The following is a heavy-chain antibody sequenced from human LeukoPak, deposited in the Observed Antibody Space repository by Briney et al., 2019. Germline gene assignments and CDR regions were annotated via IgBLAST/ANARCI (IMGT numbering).Heavy chain of an antibody. J-gene: IGHJ4*02. CDR3: ARDRTPRGFLEWLPNDAFDY. CDR1: GYTFTSYY. Sequence: ASVTVSCKASGYTFTSYYMHWVRQAPGQGLEWMGIINPSGGSTSYAQKFQGRVTMTRDTSTSTVYMELSSLRSEDTAVYYCARDRTPRGFLEWLPNDAFDYWGQGTLVTVSS. V-gene: IGHV1-46*01. CDR2: INPSGGST. D-gene: IGHD3-3*01.